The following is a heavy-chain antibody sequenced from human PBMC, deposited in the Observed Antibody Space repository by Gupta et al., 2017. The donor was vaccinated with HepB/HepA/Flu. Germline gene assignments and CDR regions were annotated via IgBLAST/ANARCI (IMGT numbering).Heavy chain of an antibody. CDR3: ARFSKWELPRGAFDI. CDR2: IYYSGST. D-gene: IGHD1-26*01. Sequence: QVQLQASGPGLVKPSETLSLTCTVSGGSIRRYYWSWIRQPPGKGREWIGYIYYSGSTNYNPSLKSRVTISVDTSKNQFSLKLSSVTAADTAVYYCARFSKWELPRGAFDIWGQGTMVTVSS. J-gene: IGHJ3*02. CDR1: GGSIRRYY. V-gene: IGHV4-59*01.